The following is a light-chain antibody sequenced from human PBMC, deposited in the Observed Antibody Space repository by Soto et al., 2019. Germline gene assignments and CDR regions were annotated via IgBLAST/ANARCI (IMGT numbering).Light chain of an antibody. CDR3: QQYGSSRT. CDR1: QSVSSTY. V-gene: IGKV3-20*01. Sequence: EIVLTQSPGTLSLSPGERATLSCRASQSVSSTYLAWYQQKPGQAPRLLIYASSSRATGIPDRFSGSGFGTDFTLTISKLDPEDFAVYYCQQYGSSRTFGQGTKVDIK. J-gene: IGKJ1*01. CDR2: ASS.